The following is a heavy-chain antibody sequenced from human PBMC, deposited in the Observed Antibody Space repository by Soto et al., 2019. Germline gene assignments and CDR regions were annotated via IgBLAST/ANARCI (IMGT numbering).Heavy chain of an antibody. J-gene: IGHJ6*02. CDR3: TIYDILTSGTMDV. CDR1: GFTFSGSA. CDR2: IRSKANSYAT. D-gene: IGHD3-9*01. V-gene: IGHV3-73*01. Sequence: PGGSLRLSCAASGFTFSGSAMHWVRQASGKGLEWVGRIRSKANSYATAYAASVKGRFTISRDDSKNTAYLQMNSLKTEDTAVYYCTIYDILTSGTMDVWGQGTTVTVSS.